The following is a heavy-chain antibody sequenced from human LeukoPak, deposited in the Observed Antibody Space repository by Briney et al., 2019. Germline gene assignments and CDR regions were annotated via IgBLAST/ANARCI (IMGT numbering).Heavy chain of an antibody. CDR3: AKDDGVHGSGTYADF. J-gene: IGHJ4*02. D-gene: IGHD3-10*01. CDR1: GFTFAKYG. Sequence: GGSLRLSCATSGFTFAKYGIHWVRQAPGKGLEWVTFIRYDGNTKYYGESVRGRFTISRDNSKNTVYLQMNSLTAEDTAVYYCAKDDGVHGSGTYADFWGQGTLVTVSS. V-gene: IGHV3-30*02. CDR2: IRYDGNTK.